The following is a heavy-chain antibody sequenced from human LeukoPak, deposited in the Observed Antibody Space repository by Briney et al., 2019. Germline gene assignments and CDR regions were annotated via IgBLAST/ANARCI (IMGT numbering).Heavy chain of an antibody. CDR3: ARDGDDTSGYFSPFDY. Sequence: GGSLRLSCAASGFTVRSNYMSWVRQAPGKGLEWVSAISGSGGSTYYADSVKGRFTISRDNSKNTLYLQMNSLRAEDTAVYYCARDGDDTSGYFSPFDYWGQGTLVTVSS. V-gene: IGHV3-23*01. CDR1: GFTVRSNY. CDR2: ISGSGGST. D-gene: IGHD3-22*01. J-gene: IGHJ4*02.